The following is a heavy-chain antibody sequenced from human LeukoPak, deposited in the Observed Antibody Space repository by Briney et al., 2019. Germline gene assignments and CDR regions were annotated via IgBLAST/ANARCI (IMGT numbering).Heavy chain of an antibody. V-gene: IGHV3-21*01. CDR2: ISTSSTYI. CDR1: GFTFSSYS. D-gene: IGHD1-1*01. Sequence: GGSLRLSCAASGFTFSSYSMNWVRQAPGKGLEWVSSISTSSTYIYYADSVKGRFTISRDNAKNSLYLQMNSLRAEDTAVYYCARDPPLMIGTTFFDYWGQEPLVTVSS. CDR3: ARDPPLMIGTTFFDY. J-gene: IGHJ4*02.